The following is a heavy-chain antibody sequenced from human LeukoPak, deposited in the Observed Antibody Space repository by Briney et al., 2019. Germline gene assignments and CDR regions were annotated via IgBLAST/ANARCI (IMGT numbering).Heavy chain of an antibody. D-gene: IGHD3-16*02. CDR1: GFTFSSYS. CDR3: ARAHHRRVYDYVWGSYPY. J-gene: IGHJ4*02. Sequence: GGSLRLSCAASGFTFSSYSMNWVRQAPGKGLEWVSSISTSSSYIYYADSVKGRFTISRGNAKNSLYLQMNSLRAEDTAVYYCARAHHRRVYDYVWGSYPYWGQGTLVTVSS. CDR2: ISTSSSYI. V-gene: IGHV3-21*01.